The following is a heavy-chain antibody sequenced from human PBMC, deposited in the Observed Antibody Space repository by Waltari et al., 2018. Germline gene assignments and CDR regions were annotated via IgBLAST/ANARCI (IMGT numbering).Heavy chain of an antibody. D-gene: IGHD1-26*01. CDR3: AKDITVGATLGDY. CDR2: IWYDGSNK. Sequence: QVQLVESGGGVVQPGRSLRLSCAASGFTFSSYGMHWVRQAPGKGLEWVAVIWYDGSNKYYADSVKGRFTISRDNSKSTLYLQMNSLRAEDTAMYYCAKDITVGATLGDYWGQGTLVTVSS. V-gene: IGHV3-30*18. J-gene: IGHJ4*02. CDR1: GFTFSSYG.